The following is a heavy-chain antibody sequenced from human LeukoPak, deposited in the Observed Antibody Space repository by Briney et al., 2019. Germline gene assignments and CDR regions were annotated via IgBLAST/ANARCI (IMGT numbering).Heavy chain of an antibody. J-gene: IGHJ5*02. D-gene: IGHD2-2*01. CDR3: ARGRYRDGSTLSRFDP. V-gene: IGHV4-34*01. CDR1: GGSFSGYY. Sequence: ETLSLPCAVYGGSFSGYYWSWIRQPPGKGLEWIGEINHSGSTNYNPSLKSRVTISVDKSKNQFSLKLSSVTAADTAVYYCARGRYRDGSTLSRFDPWGQGTLVTVSS. CDR2: INHSGST.